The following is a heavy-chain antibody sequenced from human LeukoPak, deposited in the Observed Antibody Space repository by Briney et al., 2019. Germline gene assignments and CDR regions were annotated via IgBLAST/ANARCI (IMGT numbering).Heavy chain of an antibody. Sequence: GASVKVSCKASGYTFTGYYMHWVRQAPGQGLEWMGWINPNSGGTNYAQKFQGRVTMTRDTSISTAYMELSRLRSDDTAVYYCARAGGYCSGGSCLNFDYWGQGTLVTVSS. CDR3: ARAGGYCSGGSCLNFDY. CDR1: GYTFTGYY. D-gene: IGHD2-15*01. J-gene: IGHJ4*02. V-gene: IGHV1-2*02. CDR2: INPNSGGT.